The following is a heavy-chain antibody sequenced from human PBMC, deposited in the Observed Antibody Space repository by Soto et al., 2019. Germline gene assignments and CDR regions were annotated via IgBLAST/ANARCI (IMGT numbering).Heavy chain of an antibody. V-gene: IGHV3-11*01. Sequence: GGSLRLSCAASGFTFSDYYMSWIRQAPGKGLEWVSYISSSGSTIYYADSVKGRFTISRDNAKNSLYLQMNSLRAEDTAVYYCARTIVVVPAALYFDLWGRGTLVTVSS. CDR3: ARTIVVVPAALYFDL. CDR2: ISSSGSTI. D-gene: IGHD2-2*01. J-gene: IGHJ2*01. CDR1: GFTFSDYY.